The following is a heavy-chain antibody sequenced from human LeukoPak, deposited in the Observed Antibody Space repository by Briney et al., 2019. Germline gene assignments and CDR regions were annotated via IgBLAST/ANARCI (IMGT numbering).Heavy chain of an antibody. CDR3: ARSTVLPPYYYDSSGYSETDY. CDR1: GFTVSSNY. D-gene: IGHD3-22*01. J-gene: IGHJ4*02. V-gene: IGHV3-66*01. CDR2: TYSGGST. Sequence: PGGSLRLSCAASGFTVSSNYMSWVRQAPGKGLEWVSVTYSGGSTYYADSVKGRFTISRDNSKNTLYLQMNSLRAEDTAVYYCARSTVLPPYYYDSSGYSETDYWGQGTLVTVSS.